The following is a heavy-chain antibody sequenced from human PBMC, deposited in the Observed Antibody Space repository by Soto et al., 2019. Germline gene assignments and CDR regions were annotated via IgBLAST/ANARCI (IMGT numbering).Heavy chain of an antibody. D-gene: IGHD4-17*01. J-gene: IGHJ1*01. CDR1: GGSVSRDGYY. CDR3: AGQPSYGDPMNY. CDR2: IFYTGST. V-gene: IGHV4-31*03. Sequence: TLSLTCSVSGGSVSRDGYYWNWIRQNPAKGLEWIGFIFYTGSTYYTPSLKSRVTISFDRSKNQFSLELRSLTAADSGVYYCAGQPSYGDPMNYWGQGTLVTVSS.